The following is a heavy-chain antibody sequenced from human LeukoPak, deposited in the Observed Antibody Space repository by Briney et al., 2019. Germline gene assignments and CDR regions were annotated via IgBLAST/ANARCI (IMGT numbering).Heavy chain of an antibody. J-gene: IGHJ4*02. D-gene: IGHD3-22*01. CDR2: INHHSDVI. CDR3: ATGSEIKGLLRPFDY. Sequence: ASAKVSCKDSGDTFSGATICWGRHALGQGLGWGGWINHHSDVIKYTQNFRGRDAMTRDTSISTAYMELNSLTSDDTAVYYCATGSEIKGLLRPFDYWGQGTLVTVSS. V-gene: IGHV1-2*02. CDR1: GDTFSGAT.